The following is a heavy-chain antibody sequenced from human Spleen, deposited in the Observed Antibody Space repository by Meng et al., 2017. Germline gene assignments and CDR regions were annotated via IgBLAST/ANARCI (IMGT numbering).Heavy chain of an antibody. D-gene: IGHD5-12*01. CDR1: GDSITSNNW. J-gene: IGHJ4*02. CDR3: LRGSGGSV. CDR2: IPHRGSA. Sequence: QVQLRESGPGLVKPSETLSLTCDVIGDSITSNNWWSWVRQAPGKGLEWVGEIPHRGSAAYNPSLRSRLSMSLDISRNQFFLTLTSVTAADTAVYYCLRGSGGSVWGQGILVTVSS. V-gene: IGHV4-4*02.